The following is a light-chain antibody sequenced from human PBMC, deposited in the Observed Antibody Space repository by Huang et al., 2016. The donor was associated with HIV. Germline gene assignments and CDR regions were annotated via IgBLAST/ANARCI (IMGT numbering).Light chain of an antibody. CDR2: GAS. J-gene: IGKJ1*01. CDR3: LQDHNYPRT. Sequence: AIQMTQSPSSLSASVGDRVTITCRASQGITDDLAWYRQKPGKAPKLLSSGASTLRSGVPCRVSGSGSGTDFTLAISILQPEDYATYYCLQDHNYPRTFGQGTKVEI. CDR1: QGITDD. V-gene: IGKV1-6*01.